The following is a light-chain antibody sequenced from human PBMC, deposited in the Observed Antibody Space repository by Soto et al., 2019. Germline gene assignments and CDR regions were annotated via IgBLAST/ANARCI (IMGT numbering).Light chain of an antibody. V-gene: IGKV2D-29*02. CDR2: EVS. CDR1: QSLLHITGETF. J-gene: IGKJ5*01. Sequence: DVVMTQTPLSLSVAPGPAASISCKSSQSLLHITGETFLFWYLQKPGQSPQLMIYEVSTRVFGVPDRFSGSGSGTDFTLEISRVETDDVGIYYCMQSTQLPPTFGQGTRLEIK. CDR3: MQSTQLPPT.